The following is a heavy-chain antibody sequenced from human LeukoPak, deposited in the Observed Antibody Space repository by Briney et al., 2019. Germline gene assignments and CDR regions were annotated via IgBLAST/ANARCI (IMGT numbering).Heavy chain of an antibody. V-gene: IGHV3-21*04. Sequence: GGSLRLSCAASGFTVSSNYMSWVRQAPGKGLEWVSSISSSSSYIYYADSVKGRFTISRDNSKNTLYLQMNSLRAEDTAVYYCASSSGWYLWGQGTLVTVSS. D-gene: IGHD6-19*01. CDR2: ISSSSSYI. CDR3: ASSSGWYL. J-gene: IGHJ5*02. CDR1: GFTVSSNY.